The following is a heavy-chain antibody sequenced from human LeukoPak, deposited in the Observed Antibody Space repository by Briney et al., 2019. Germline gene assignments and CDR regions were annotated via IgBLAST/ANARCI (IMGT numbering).Heavy chain of an antibody. Sequence: PRGSLRLSCAPSGFTLSKYWMLWVRHAPGKGLESVSRINTDGTVTTYADSVKGRFTVSRDNAENPMFLQMNSVRDEDTAVYYCATKQWLAPPPDSWGQGTPVTVSS. D-gene: IGHD6-19*01. J-gene: IGHJ4*02. CDR3: ATKQWLAPPPDS. CDR1: GFTLSKYW. CDR2: INTDGTVT. V-gene: IGHV3-74*01.